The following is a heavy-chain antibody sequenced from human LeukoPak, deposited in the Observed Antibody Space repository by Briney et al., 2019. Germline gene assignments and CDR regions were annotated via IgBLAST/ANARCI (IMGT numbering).Heavy chain of an antibody. CDR1: GGSISDYY. V-gene: IGHV4-59*01. CDR2: IYYSGST. J-gene: IGHJ4*02. CDR3: ARGREYSSSCFDY. D-gene: IGHD6-6*01. Sequence: SETLALTCNVSGGSISDYYWSWIRQPPGKGLEWIGDIYYSGSTNYTPSLKSRVTISVDTSKNQFSLKLSSVTAADTAVYYCARGREYSSSCFDYWGQGTLVTVSS.